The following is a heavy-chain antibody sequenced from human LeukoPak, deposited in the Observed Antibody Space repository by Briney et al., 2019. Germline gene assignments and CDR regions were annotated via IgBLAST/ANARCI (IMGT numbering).Heavy chain of an antibody. CDR3: AREDGYSGSYYSPYYFDY. CDR2: IIPIFGTA. J-gene: IGHJ4*02. D-gene: IGHD1-26*01. Sequence: SVKVSCKASGGTFSSYAISWVRQAPGQGLEWMGGIIPIFGTANYAQKFQGRVTIIADESTNTAYMELSSLRSEDTAVYYCAREDGYSGSYYSPYYFDYWGQGTLVTVSS. V-gene: IGHV1-69*13. CDR1: GGTFSSYA.